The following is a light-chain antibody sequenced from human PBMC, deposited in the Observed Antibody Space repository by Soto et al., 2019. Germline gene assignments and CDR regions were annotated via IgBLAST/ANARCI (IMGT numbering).Light chain of an antibody. V-gene: IGLV2-8*01. CDR2: EVS. CDR3: SSYAVNNILV. Sequence: QSVLTQPPSASGSPGQSVTISCTGTSSDVGGYNYVSWYQQHPGKAPKVIIYEVSKRPSGVPDRFSGSKSGSTASLTVSGLQAEDEADYYCSSYAVNNILVFGTGTKVTVL. J-gene: IGLJ1*01. CDR1: SSDVGGYNY.